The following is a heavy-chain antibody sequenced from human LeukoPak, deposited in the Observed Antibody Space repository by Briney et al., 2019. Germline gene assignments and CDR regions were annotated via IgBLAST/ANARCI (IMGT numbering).Heavy chain of an antibody. Sequence: GGSLRLSCTASGFTLGDYAMSWVRQAPGKGLEWVGFIRSKAYGGTTEYAASVKGRFTISRDDSKSIAYLQMNSLKTEDTAVYYCTRDWAVRGFYYFDYWGQGTLVTVSS. J-gene: IGHJ4*02. CDR1: GFTLGDYA. V-gene: IGHV3-49*04. CDR3: TRDWAVRGFYYFDY. D-gene: IGHD3-10*01. CDR2: IRSKAYGGTT.